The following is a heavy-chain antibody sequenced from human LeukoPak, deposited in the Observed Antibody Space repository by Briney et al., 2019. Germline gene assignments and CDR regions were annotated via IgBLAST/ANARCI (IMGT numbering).Heavy chain of an antibody. CDR2: ISYDGSNK. Sequence: PGRSLRLSCAASGFTFSSYAMHWVRQAPGKGLEWVAVISYDGSNKYYADSVKGRFTISRDNSKNTLYLQMNSLRAEDTAVYYCARDRTPIRSRVVVITSFDYWGQGTLVTVSS. CDR3: ARDRTPIRSRVVVITSFDY. D-gene: IGHD3-22*01. V-gene: IGHV3-30-3*01. J-gene: IGHJ4*02. CDR1: GFTFSSYA.